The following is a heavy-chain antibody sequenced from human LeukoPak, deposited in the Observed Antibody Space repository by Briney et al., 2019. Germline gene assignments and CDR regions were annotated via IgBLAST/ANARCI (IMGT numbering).Heavy chain of an antibody. CDR2: IIPIFGTA. CDR1: GGTFSSYA. V-gene: IGHV1-69*13. Sequence: XVKVSCKASGGTFSSYAISWVRQAPGQGLEWMGGIIPIFGTANYAQKFQGRVTITADESTSTAYMELSSLRSEDTAVYYCARFIALRAAGGPLDYWGQGTLVTVSS. J-gene: IGHJ4*02. D-gene: IGHD6-13*01. CDR3: ARFIALRAAGGPLDY.